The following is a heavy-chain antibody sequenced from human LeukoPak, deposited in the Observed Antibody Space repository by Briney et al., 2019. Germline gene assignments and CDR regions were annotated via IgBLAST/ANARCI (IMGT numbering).Heavy chain of an antibody. Sequence: SETLSLTCAVYGGSFSGYYWSWIRQPPGKGLEWIGEINHSGSTNYNPSLKSRVTISVDTSKNQFSLKLSSVTAADTAVYYCARLDGGWGPGDWFDPWGQGTLVTVSS. J-gene: IGHJ5*02. CDR2: INHSGST. D-gene: IGHD6-19*01. V-gene: IGHV4-34*01. CDR3: ARLDGGWGPGDWFDP. CDR1: GGSFSGYY.